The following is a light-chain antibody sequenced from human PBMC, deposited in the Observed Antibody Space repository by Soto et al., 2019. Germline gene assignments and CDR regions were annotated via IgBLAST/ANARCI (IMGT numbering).Light chain of an antibody. CDR3: QKYNSAPPLT. CDR2: AAS. Sequence: DIQMTQSPSSLSASVGDRVTITCRASQGISNNLAWYQQKPGKVPKLLIYAASTLQSGVPSRFSGSGSGAEFILTISSLLPEDVSTFYCQKYNSAPPLTFGGGTKVEIK. J-gene: IGKJ4*01. V-gene: IGKV1-27*01. CDR1: QGISNN.